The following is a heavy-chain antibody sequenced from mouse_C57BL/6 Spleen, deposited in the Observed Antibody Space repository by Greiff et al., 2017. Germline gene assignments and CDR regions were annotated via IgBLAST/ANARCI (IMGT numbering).Heavy chain of an antibody. CDR3: ARREGGDYAMDY. Sequence: QVTLKESGPGILQSSQTLSLTCSFSGFSLSTSGLGVSWIRQPSGKGLEWLAHIYWADDKRYNPSLKSRLTIAKDTSRHQVFLKITSGDTADTATYYCARREGGDYAMDYWGQGTSVTVSS. CDR2: IYWADDK. V-gene: IGHV8-12*01. CDR1: GFSLSTSGLG. J-gene: IGHJ4*01.